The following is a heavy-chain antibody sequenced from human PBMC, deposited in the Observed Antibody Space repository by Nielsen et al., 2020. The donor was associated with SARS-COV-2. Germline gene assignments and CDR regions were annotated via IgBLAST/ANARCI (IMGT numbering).Heavy chain of an antibody. D-gene: IGHD3-10*01. CDR2: IGTAGDT. V-gene: IGHV3-13*04. J-gene: IGHJ4*02. Sequence: GGSLRLSCAASGFTFSSYDMHWVRQATGKGLEWVSAIGTAGDTYYPGSVKGRFTISRENAKNPLYLQMNSLRAEDTALYYCAKDIMADGSGSYTFDYWGQGTLVTVSS. CDR3: AKDIMADGSGSYTFDY. CDR1: GFTFSSYD.